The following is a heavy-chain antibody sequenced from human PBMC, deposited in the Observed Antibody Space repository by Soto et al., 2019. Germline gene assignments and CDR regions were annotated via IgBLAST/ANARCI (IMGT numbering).Heavy chain of an antibody. CDR3: VRQGIGNLHGLVDV. J-gene: IGHJ6*02. Sequence: QVQLQESGPGLVKPSETLSLTCTVSGGSIDGRNCAWIRQPPGKGLEWLGYVYYDGGSSYNPSVKSRLTLSMDTSKSQFSLQLRSVTAAATAVYYCVRQGIGNLHGLVDVWGRGTTVTVSS. CDR2: VYYDGGS. D-gene: IGHD3-10*01. V-gene: IGHV4-59*08. CDR1: GGSIDGRN.